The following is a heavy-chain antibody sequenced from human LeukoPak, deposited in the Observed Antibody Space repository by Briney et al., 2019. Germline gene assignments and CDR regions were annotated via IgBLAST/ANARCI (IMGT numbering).Heavy chain of an antibody. J-gene: IGHJ4*02. CDR3: ARVLATVTTREVDY. CDR2: ISAYNGNT. V-gene: IGHV1-18*01. CDR1: GYTFTSYG. Sequence: ASVKVSCKASGYTFTSYGISWVRQAPGQGLEWMGWISAYNGNTNYAQKLQGRVTMTTDTSTSTAYMELRSLRSDDAAVYYCARVLATVTTREVDYWGQGTLVTVSS. D-gene: IGHD4-11*01.